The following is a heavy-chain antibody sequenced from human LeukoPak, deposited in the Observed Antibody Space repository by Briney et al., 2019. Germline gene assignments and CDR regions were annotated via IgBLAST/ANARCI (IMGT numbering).Heavy chain of an antibody. Sequence: SVKVSCKASGGTFSSYAISWVRQAPGQGLEWMGRIIPIFGTANYAQKFQGRVTITTDESTSTAYMELSSLRSEDTAVYYCARDIQDPRDYYDSSGYTLDYWGQGTLVTVSS. CDR1: GGTFSSYA. CDR2: IIPIFGTA. D-gene: IGHD3-22*01. CDR3: ARDIQDPRDYYDSSGYTLDY. J-gene: IGHJ4*02. V-gene: IGHV1-69*05.